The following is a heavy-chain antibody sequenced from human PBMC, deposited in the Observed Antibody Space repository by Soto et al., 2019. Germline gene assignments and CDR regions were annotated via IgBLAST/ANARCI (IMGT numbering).Heavy chain of an antibody. Sequence: PGESLKISCKGSGYSFTSYWIGWVRQMPGKGLEWMGIIYPGDSDTRYSPSFQGQVTISADKSISTAYLQWSSLKAADTAMYYCAGGGVRGVITRTRDYYGMDVWGQGTTVTVSS. V-gene: IGHV5-51*01. J-gene: IGHJ6*02. CDR1: GYSFTSYW. CDR3: AGGGVRGVITRTRDYYGMDV. D-gene: IGHD3-10*01. CDR2: IYPGDSDT.